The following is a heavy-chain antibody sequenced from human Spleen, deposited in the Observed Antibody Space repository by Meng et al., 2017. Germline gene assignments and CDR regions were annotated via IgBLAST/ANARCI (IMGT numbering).Heavy chain of an antibody. CDR1: GGSFSDYY. J-gene: IGHJ4*02. Sequence: VQLQQWGAGLLKPSETLSLTCVVSGGSFSDYYWSWIRHPPGKGLEWIGEINHSGSTNYNPSLESRATISVDTSQNNLSLKLSSVTAADSAVYYCARGPTTMAHDSDYWGQGTLVTVSS. V-gene: IGHV4-34*01. CDR2: INHSGST. D-gene: IGHD4-11*01. CDR3: ARGPTTMAHDSDY.